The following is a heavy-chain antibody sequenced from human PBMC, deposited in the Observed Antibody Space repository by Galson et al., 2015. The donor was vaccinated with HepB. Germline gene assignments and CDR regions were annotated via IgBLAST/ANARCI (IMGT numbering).Heavy chain of an antibody. J-gene: IGHJ4*02. Sequence: SLRLSCAASGFTFSTYAMSRVRQAPGKGLEWVSTISGSGITTYYADSVKGRFTISRDNSKNTLYLQMNSLRVEDTAVYHCAKDPAVSYHDFWTENYFLGEFDHWGRGTLVTVSS. CDR2: ISGSGITT. V-gene: IGHV3-23*01. CDR1: GFTFSTYA. CDR3: AKDPAVSYHDFWTENYFLGEFDH. D-gene: IGHD3/OR15-3a*01.